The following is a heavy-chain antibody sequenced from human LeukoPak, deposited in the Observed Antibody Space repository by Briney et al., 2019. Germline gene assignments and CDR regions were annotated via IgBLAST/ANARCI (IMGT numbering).Heavy chain of an antibody. CDR1: GYTFTSYA. CDR2: INAGNGNT. Sequence: GASVKVSCKASGYTFTSYAMHWVRQAPGQRLEWMGWINAGNGNTKYSQKFQGRVTITRDTSASTAYMELSSLRSEDTAVFYCVRDWGLWFGEYYFDYWGQGTLVTVSS. D-gene: IGHD3-10*01. CDR3: VRDWGLWFGEYYFDY. J-gene: IGHJ4*02. V-gene: IGHV1-3*01.